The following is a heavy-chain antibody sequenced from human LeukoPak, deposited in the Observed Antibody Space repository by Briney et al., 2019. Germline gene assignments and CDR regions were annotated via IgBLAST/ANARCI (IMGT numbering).Heavy chain of an antibody. J-gene: IGHJ3*02. CDR1: GGSVSSGSYY. D-gene: IGHD2-2*01. V-gene: IGHV4-61*01. CDR3: ASGYCSSTSCSDDAFDI. Sequence: SETLSLTCTVSGGSVSSGSYYWSWIRQPPGKGLEWIGYIYYSGSTNYNPSLKSRVTISVDTSKNQFSLKLSSVTAADTAVYYCASGYCSSTSCSDDAFDIWGQGTKVTVSS. CDR2: IYYSGST.